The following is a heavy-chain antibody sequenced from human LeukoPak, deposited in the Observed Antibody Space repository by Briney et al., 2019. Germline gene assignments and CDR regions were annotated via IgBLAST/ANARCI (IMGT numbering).Heavy chain of an antibody. D-gene: IGHD6-13*01. J-gene: IGHJ6*03. V-gene: IGHV3-9*01. CDR1: GFTFDDYA. Sequence: PGRSLRLSCAASGFTFDDYAMHWVRQAPGKGLEWVSGISWNSGSIGYADSVKGRFTIPRDNAKNSLYLQMNSLRAEDTALYYCAKIAAAGTSYYYYYYYMDVWGKGTTVTVSS. CDR2: ISWNSGSI. CDR3: AKIAAAGTSYYYYYYYMDV.